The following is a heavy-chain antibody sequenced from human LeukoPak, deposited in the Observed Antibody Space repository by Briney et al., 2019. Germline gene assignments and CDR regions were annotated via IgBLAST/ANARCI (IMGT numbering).Heavy chain of an antibody. Sequence: SETLSLTCTVSGGSIRSSYYYWGWIRQPPGKGLEWIGSIYDSGSTYYNPSPKSRVTISVDTSKDQFSLRLGSVTAADTAVYYCARRTYSGSYDWFDPWGQGTLVTVSS. CDR1: GGSIRSSYYY. D-gene: IGHD1-26*01. CDR3: ARRTYSGSYDWFDP. CDR2: IYDSGST. J-gene: IGHJ5*02. V-gene: IGHV4-39*01.